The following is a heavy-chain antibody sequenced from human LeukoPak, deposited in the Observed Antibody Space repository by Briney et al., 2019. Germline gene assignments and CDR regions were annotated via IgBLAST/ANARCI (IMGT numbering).Heavy chain of an antibody. CDR2: ISTSGTTM. V-gene: IGHV3-48*01. CDR3: ARVPTRYYYYMDV. J-gene: IGHJ6*03. Sequence: GGSLRLSCAASGFTFSSYNMNWVRQAPGKGLEWVSFISTSGTTMYYADSVKGRFTISRDDAKTSLYLQMSSLRAEDTAVYYCARVPTRYYYYMDVWGKGTTVTVSS. CDR1: GFTFSSYN.